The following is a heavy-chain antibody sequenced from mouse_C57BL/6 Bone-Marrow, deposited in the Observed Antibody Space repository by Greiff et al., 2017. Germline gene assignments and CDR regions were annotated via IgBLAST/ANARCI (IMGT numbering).Heavy chain of an antibody. Sequence: VQLQQSGAELVRPGASVKLSCTASGFNIKDAYMHWVKQRPEQGLEWIGWIDPENGDTEYASKFQGKATITADTSSNTAYLHLSSLTSEDTAVYCCTTIITTGYWGQGTTLTVSS. J-gene: IGHJ2*01. CDR1: GFNIKDAY. D-gene: IGHD1-2*01. CDR3: TTIITTGY. V-gene: IGHV14-4*01. CDR2: IDPENGDT.